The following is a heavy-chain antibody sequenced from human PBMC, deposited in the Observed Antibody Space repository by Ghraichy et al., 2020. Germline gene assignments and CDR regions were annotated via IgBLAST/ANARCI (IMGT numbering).Heavy chain of an antibody. CDR1: GASINATAYF. J-gene: IGHJ4*02. CDR2: VSHRGDT. D-gene: IGHD3-10*01. CDR3: ARANSSGRSPFDS. V-gene: IGHV4-31*03. Sequence: SQTLSLTCTVSGASINATAYFWHWVRHHPAKGLEWIGYVSHRGDTYFNPPLKSRLIIFMDTSQNRFSLDLYSVSAADSAAYYCARANSSGRSPFDSWGRGALVTVSS.